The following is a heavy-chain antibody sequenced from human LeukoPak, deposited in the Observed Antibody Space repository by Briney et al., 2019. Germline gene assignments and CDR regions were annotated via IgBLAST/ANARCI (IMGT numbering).Heavy chain of an antibody. D-gene: IGHD3-16*02. J-gene: IGHJ4*02. Sequence: GGSLRLSCAASGFTFSSYAMSWVRQAPGKGLEWVSAISGSGGSTYYADSVKGRFTISRDNSKNTLYLQMNSLRAEDTAVYYCARDHVITFGGVIVHEPFDYWGQGTLVTVSS. V-gene: IGHV3-23*01. CDR3: ARDHVITFGGVIVHEPFDY. CDR1: GFTFSSYA. CDR2: ISGSGGST.